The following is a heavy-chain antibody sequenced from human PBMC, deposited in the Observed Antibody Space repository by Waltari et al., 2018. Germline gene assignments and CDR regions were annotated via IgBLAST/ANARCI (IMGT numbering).Heavy chain of an antibody. J-gene: IGHJ4*02. D-gene: IGHD3-10*01. CDR2: IWYDGSNK. V-gene: IGHV3-33*01. CDR1: GFTFSSFG. CDR3: ARDGEPYGSGIGY. Sequence: QVQLVESGGGVVQPGRSLRLSCAASGFTFSSFGMHWVRQAPGKGLEWVAVIWYDGSNKYYADSVKGRFTISRDNSKNTLYLQMNSLRAEDTAVYYCARDGEPYGSGIGYWGQGTLVTVSS.